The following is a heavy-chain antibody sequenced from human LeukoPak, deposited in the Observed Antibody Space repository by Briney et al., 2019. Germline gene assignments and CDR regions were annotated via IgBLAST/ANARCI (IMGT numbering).Heavy chain of an antibody. CDR2: IYYSGST. D-gene: IGHD3-10*01. CDR1: DGSISSSSYY. J-gene: IGHJ4*02. Sequence: SETLSLTCTISDGSISSSSYYWGWIRQPPGKGLEWIVSIYYSGSTSYNPSLKSRVTISVDTSKNQFSLKLSSVTAADTAVYFCARQPLYYYGSGSPTTFDYWGQGTLVTVSS. CDR3: ARQPLYYYGSGSPTTFDY. V-gene: IGHV4-39*01.